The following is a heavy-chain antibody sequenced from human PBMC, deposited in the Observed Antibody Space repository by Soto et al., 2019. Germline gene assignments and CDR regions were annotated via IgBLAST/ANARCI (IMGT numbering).Heavy chain of an antibody. CDR2: IIPIVGTA. V-gene: IGHV1-69*01. D-gene: IGHD3-3*01. J-gene: IGHJ6*02. Sequence: QVQLVQSGAEVKKPGSSVKVSCKASGGTFSSYAISWVRQAPGQGLEWMGGIIPIVGTANYAQKLQGRVPITADGSTSTAYMELSSLRSEDTAVYYCASYLNGKDFWSGYFLNYYYYGMDVWGQGTTVTVSS. CDR1: GGTFSSYA. CDR3: ASYLNGKDFWSGYFLNYYYYGMDV.